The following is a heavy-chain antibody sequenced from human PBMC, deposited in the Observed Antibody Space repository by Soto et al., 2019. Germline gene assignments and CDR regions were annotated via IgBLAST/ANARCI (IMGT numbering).Heavy chain of an antibody. CDR3: ARGGGYWSSTSCPPGGMDV. V-gene: IGHV1-46*01. CDR1: GYTFTSYY. Sequence: QVQLVQSGAEVKKPGASVKVSCKASGYTFTSYYMHWVRQAPGQGLEWMGIINPSVGSTSYAQKFQGRVTMTRDTSTSTVYMELSSLRSEDTAVYYCARGGGYWSSTSCPPGGMDVWGQGTTVTVSS. J-gene: IGHJ6*02. D-gene: IGHD2-2*01. CDR2: INPSVGST.